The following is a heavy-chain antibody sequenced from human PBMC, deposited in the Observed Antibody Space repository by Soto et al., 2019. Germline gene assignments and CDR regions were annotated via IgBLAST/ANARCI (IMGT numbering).Heavy chain of an antibody. D-gene: IGHD3-3*01. CDR3: ARGATIFGVAAYSYYEMEV. CDR1: GGTFSNYA. Sequence: QVQLVQSGAEVKKPGSSVKVSCRASGGTFSNYAISWVRQAPGQGLEWMGGIVPAFGTPTYEQNLQGRITITVDDSTTPVYMELGSLGFEDTAVYYCARGATIFGVAAYSYYEMEVWCQGTPVTVSS. V-gene: IGHV1-69*01. CDR2: IVPAFGTP. J-gene: IGHJ6*02.